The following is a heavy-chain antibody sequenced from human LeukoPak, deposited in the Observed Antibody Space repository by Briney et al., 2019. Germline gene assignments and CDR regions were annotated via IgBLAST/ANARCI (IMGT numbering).Heavy chain of an antibody. CDR1: GYSISSGYY. V-gene: IGHV4-38-2*01. CDR2: IYHSGST. J-gene: IGHJ4*01. Sequence: SETLSLTCAVSGYSISSGYYWGWIRQPPGKGLEWIGSIYHSGSTYYNPSLKSRVTISVDTSKNQFSLKLSSVTAADTAVYYCARGVAPADYWGNGTLVTVSS. D-gene: IGHD2-2*01. CDR3: ARGVAPADY.